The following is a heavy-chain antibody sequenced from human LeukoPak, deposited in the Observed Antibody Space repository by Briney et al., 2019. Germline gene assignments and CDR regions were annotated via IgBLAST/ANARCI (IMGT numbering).Heavy chain of an antibody. CDR3: ARGSRDYGDFYYYYGMDV. D-gene: IGHD4-17*01. CDR2: IIPILGIA. CDR1: GYTFTSYG. Sequence: ASVKVSCKASGYTFTSYGISWVRQAPGQGLEWMGRIIPILGIANYAQKFQGRVTITADKSTSTAYMELSSLRSEDTAVYYCARGSRDYGDFYYYYGMDVWGQGTTVTVSS. J-gene: IGHJ6*02. V-gene: IGHV1-69*04.